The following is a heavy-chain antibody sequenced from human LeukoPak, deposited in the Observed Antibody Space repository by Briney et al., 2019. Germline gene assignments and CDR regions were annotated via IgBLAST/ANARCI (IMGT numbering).Heavy chain of an antibody. V-gene: IGHV1-18*01. Sequence: ASVKVSCKASGYTFTSYGISWVRQAPGQGLEWMGWISAYNGNTNYAQKLQGGVTMTTDTSTSTAYMELRSLRSDDTAVYYCARSYDYVWGSYRFSYYFDYWGQGTLVTVSS. CDR1: GYTFTSYG. CDR2: ISAYNGNT. J-gene: IGHJ4*02. CDR3: ARSYDYVWGSYRFSYYFDY. D-gene: IGHD3-16*02.